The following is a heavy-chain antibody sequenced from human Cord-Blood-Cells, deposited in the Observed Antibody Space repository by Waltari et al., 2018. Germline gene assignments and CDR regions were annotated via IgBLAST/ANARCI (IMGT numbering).Heavy chain of an antibody. CDR2: NSPIFGTA. CDR1: GGTFSSYA. D-gene: IGHD5-12*01. CDR3: ASISRDGYNYAFDI. J-gene: IGHJ3*02. Sequence: QVQLVQSGAEVKKPGSSVKVSCKASGGTFSSYAISWVRQAPGQGLGWIGRNSPIFGTANYAQKFQRRVTITADESTSTAYMELSSLRSEDTAVYYCASISRDGYNYAFDIWGQGTMVTVSS. V-gene: IGHV1-69*01.